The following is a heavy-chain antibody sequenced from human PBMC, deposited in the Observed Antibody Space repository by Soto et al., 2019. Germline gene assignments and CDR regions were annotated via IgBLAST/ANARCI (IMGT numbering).Heavy chain of an antibody. CDR2: ISPHSGGP. V-gene: IGHV1-2*02. CDR1: GYTFTGYY. CDR3: AREEQTGANYYLDY. Sequence: SVKVSCKASGYTFTGYYIHWVRQAPGQGLEWMGSISPHSGGPNYAQRFQGRVTMTRDTSMTTVYMEMSGLTSDDTAVYYCAREEQTGANYYLDYWGQGTLVTVSS. D-gene: IGHD7-27*01. J-gene: IGHJ4*02.